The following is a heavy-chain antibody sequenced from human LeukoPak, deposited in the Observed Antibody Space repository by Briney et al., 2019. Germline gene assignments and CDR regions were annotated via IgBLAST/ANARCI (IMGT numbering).Heavy chain of an antibody. CDR2: IYYSGST. D-gene: IGHD2-15*01. CDR1: GGSISSGDYY. J-gene: IGHJ5*02. V-gene: IGHV4-30-4*01. Sequence: SQTLSLTCTVSGGSISSGDYYWSWIRQPPGKGLEWIGYIYYSGSTYYNPSLKSRVTISVDTSKNQFSLKLSSVTAADTAVYYCARGARYCSGGSCYNWFDPWGQGTLVTVSS. CDR3: ARGARYCSGGSCYNWFDP.